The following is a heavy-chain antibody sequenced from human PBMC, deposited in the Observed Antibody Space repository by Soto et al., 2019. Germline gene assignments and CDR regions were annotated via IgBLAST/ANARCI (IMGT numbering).Heavy chain of an antibody. CDR2: IIPILGIA. D-gene: IGHD6-13*01. CDR1: GGTFSSYT. J-gene: IGHJ6*02. V-gene: IGHV1-69*08. CDR3: ARDGNSSSWYVHYYGMDV. Sequence: QVQLVQSGAEVKKPGSSVKVSCKASGGTFSSYTIGWVRQAPGQGLEWMGRIIPILGIANYAQKFQGRVTITADKSTSTAYMELSSLRSEDTAVYYCARDGNSSSWYVHYYGMDVWGQGTTVTVSS.